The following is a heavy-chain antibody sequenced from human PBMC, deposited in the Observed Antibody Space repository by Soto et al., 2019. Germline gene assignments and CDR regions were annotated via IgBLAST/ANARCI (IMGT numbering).Heavy chain of an antibody. CDR1: GFRFEQYV. CDR3: LKDDPNGSIDD. J-gene: IGHJ4*02. Sequence: VQVVASGGGLVQPGRSLRLSCAVSGFRFEQYVMHWVRQGPGKGLECVSTVSPTGDTVAYADSVEGRFTVSRDNAKNSLYLQMNSLKGDDTAFYYCLKDDPNGSIDDWGQGTLVTVSS. CDR2: VSPTGDTV. V-gene: IGHV3-9*01. D-gene: IGHD3-10*01.